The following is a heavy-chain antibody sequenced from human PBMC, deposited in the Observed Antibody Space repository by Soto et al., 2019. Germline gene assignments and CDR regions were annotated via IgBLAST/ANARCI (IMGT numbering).Heavy chain of an antibody. Sequence: ASVKVSCKASGYTFTSYGISWVRQAPGQGLEWMGWISAYNGNTNYAQKLQGRVTMTTDTSTSTAYMELRSLRSDDTAVYYCARDSLELVRVWFEPWGQGTLVTVSS. CDR2: ISAYNGNT. CDR1: GYTFTSYG. CDR3: ARDSLELVRVWFEP. D-gene: IGHD6-13*01. V-gene: IGHV1-18*01. J-gene: IGHJ5*02.